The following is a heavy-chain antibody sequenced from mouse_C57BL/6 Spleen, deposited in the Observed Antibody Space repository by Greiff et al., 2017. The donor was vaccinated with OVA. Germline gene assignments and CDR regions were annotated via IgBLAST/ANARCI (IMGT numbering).Heavy chain of an antibody. J-gene: IGHJ4*01. CDR2: IHPSDSDT. V-gene: IGHV1-74*01. D-gene: IGHD4-1*01. Sequence: QVQLKQPGAELVKPGASVKVSCKASGYTFTSYWMHWVKQRPGQGLEWIGRIHPSDSDTNYNQKFKGKATLTVDKSSSTAYMQLSSLTSEDSAVYYCAIQTGTEGAMDYWGQGTSVTVSS. CDR1: GYTFTSYW. CDR3: AIQTGTEGAMDY.